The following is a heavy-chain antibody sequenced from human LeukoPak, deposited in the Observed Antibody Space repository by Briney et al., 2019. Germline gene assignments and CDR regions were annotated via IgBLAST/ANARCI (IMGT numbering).Heavy chain of an antibody. CDR1: GFTVSSNY. J-gene: IGHJ3*02. Sequence: PGGSLRLSCAASGFTVSSNYMSWVRQAPGKGLEWVSVIYSDGNTYYADSVKGRFTISRDNSKNTLYLQMNSLRAEDTAVYYCAGSGYSYGYLRAFDIWGQGTMVTVSS. CDR2: IYSDGNT. D-gene: IGHD5-18*01. V-gene: IGHV3-53*01. CDR3: AGSGYSYGYLRAFDI.